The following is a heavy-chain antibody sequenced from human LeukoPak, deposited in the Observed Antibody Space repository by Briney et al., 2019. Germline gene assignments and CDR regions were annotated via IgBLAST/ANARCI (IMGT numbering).Heavy chain of an antibody. V-gene: IGHV3-7*03. Sequence: PGGSLRLSCAPSGFTFSSYWMSWVRQAPGKGLEWVANIKQDGSEKYYVDSVRGRFTISRDNAKNSLYLQMNSLRAEDTAVYYCSINYYYYGMDVWGKGTTVTVSS. CDR2: IKQDGSEK. CDR3: SINYYYYGMDV. CDR1: GFTFSSYW. J-gene: IGHJ6*04.